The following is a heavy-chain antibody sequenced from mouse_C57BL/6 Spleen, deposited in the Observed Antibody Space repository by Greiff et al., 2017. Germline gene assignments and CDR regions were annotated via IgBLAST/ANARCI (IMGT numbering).Heavy chain of an antibody. J-gene: IGHJ1*03. CDR3: ARGGLLRYPWYCDV. Sequence: VQLQQSGPELVKPGASVKISCKASGYTFTDYYMNWVKQSHGKSLEWIGDINPNNGGTSYNQKFKGKATLTVDKSSSTAYMELRSLTSEDSAVYYCARGGLLRYPWYCDVWGTGTTVTVSS. D-gene: IGHD1-1*01. V-gene: IGHV1-26*01. CDR2: INPNNGGT. CDR1: GYTFTDYY.